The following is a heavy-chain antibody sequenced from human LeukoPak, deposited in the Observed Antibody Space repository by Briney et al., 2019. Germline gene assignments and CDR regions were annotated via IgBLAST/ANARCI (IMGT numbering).Heavy chain of an antibody. Sequence: PSETLSLTCTVSGGSISSGGYYWSWIRQHPGKGLEWIGYIYYSGSTYYNPSLKSRVTISVDTSKNQFSLKLSSVTAADTAVYYCALRTTVVTPSIWYFDLWGRGTLVTVSS. CDR1: GGSISSGGYY. CDR2: IYYSGST. D-gene: IGHD4-23*01. CDR3: ALRTTVVTPSIWYFDL. V-gene: IGHV4-31*03. J-gene: IGHJ2*01.